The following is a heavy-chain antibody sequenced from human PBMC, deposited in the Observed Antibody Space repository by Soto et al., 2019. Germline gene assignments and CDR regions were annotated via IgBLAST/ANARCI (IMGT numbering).Heavy chain of an antibody. CDR1: GFTFSNYS. CDR3: ARSYDSGGYYRFDS. CDR2: ISYDGSNK. J-gene: IGHJ4*02. Sequence: VQLLESGGGLVQPGGSLRLSCAASGFTFSNYSMSWVRQAPGKGLEWVAVISYDGSNKYYRESVKGRFTISRDNPKSTMYVQMNSLRVEDTALYYCARSYDSGGYYRFDSWGQGTLVTVSS. D-gene: IGHD3-22*01. V-gene: IGHV3-30-3*01.